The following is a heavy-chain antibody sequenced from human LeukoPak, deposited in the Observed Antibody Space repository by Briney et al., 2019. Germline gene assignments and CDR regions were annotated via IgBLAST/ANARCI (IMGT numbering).Heavy chain of an antibody. CDR3: AKDGAIDGSRWYSVNIDY. CDR2: ISYDGSNK. D-gene: IGHD6-13*01. Sequence: GGSLRLSCAASGFTFSSYGMHWVRQAPGKGLEWVAVISYDGSNKYYADSVKGRFTISRDNSKNTLYLQMNSLRAEDTAVYYCAKDGAIDGSRWYSVNIDYWGQGALVTVSS. CDR1: GFTFSSYG. J-gene: IGHJ4*02. V-gene: IGHV3-30*18.